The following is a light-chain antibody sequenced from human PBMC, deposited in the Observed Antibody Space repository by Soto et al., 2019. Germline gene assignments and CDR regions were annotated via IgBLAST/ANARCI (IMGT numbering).Light chain of an antibody. CDR2: LNSDGSH. V-gene: IGLV4-69*01. CDR3: QTWGTGIVV. J-gene: IGLJ3*02. CDR1: SGHRTYA. Sequence: QSVLTQSPSASATLGASVKLTCTLSSGHRTYAITWHQQQPEKGPRYLMKLNSDGSHTKGDGIPDRFTGSSSGAERYLTISSLQSDEEADYYCQTWGTGIVVFGGGTKVTVL.